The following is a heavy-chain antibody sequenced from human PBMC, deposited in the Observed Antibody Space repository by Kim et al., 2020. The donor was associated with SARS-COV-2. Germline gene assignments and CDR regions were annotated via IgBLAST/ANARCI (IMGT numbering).Heavy chain of an antibody. D-gene: IGHD3-16*01. CDR2: WYR. CDR3: ARGAFSAFDY. J-gene: IGHJ4*02. Sequence: WYRDYAVSVKSRIIVNPDTSHTQFSLQLNSVTPEDTAVYYCARGAFSAFDYWGQGALVTVSS. V-gene: IGHV6-1*01.